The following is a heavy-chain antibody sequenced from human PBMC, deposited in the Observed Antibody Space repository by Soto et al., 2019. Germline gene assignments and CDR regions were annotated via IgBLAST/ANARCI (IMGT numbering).Heavy chain of an antibody. D-gene: IGHD2-2*01. Sequence: ASVKVSCKASGYIFSSRCIYWVRQAPGQGLQWMGIINPGGGRTAYAQKFQGRVTLTRDMSTSTVYMELTSLTYDDTAVYYCARDVSGPGATYVMDVWGQGTTVTVS. CDR2: INPGGGRT. V-gene: IGHV1-46*01. J-gene: IGHJ6*02. CDR3: ARDVSGPGATYVMDV. CDR1: GYIFSSRC.